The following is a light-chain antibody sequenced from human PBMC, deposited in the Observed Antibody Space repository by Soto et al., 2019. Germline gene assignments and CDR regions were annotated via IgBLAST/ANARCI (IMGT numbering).Light chain of an antibody. CDR2: VAS. J-gene: IGKJ1*01. Sequence: EIVMTQSPATLSVSPGERATLSCRASQSVNSNLAWYQQKPGQAPLLVIYVASTRAAGIPARFSGSGSGTEFTLTISSLQSEDFAVYYCQHYNNWPRTFGQGTKVEIK. CDR3: QHYNNWPRT. V-gene: IGKV3-15*01. CDR1: QSVNSN.